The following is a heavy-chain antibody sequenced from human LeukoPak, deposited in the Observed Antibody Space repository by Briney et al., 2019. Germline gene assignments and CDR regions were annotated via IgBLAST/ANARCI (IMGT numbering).Heavy chain of an antibody. CDR1: GFSFSSYV. Sequence: GGSLRLSCAASGFSFSSYVMNWVRQAPGKGLEWISYISSSGSTTYYADSVKGRFTISRDNAKNSLYLQMNSLRTEDTAVYFFAREGYCSSTSCYMDVWGKGITVTVSS. J-gene: IGHJ6*04. CDR2: ISSSGSTT. CDR3: AREGYCSSTSCYMDV. D-gene: IGHD2-2*01. V-gene: IGHV3-48*03.